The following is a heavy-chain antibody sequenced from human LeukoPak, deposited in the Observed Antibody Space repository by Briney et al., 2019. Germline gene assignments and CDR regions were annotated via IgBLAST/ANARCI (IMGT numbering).Heavy chain of an antibody. CDR1: GYTFTSYY. CDR3: ARDTTSIVVVPAAILTG. J-gene: IGHJ4*02. D-gene: IGHD2-2*02. V-gene: IGHV1-46*01. CDR2: INPSGGST. Sequence: ASVKVSCKASGYTFTSYYMHWVRQAPGQGLEWMGIINPSGGSTSYAQKFRGRVTMTRDTSTSTVYMELSSLRSEDTAVYYCARDTTSIVVVPAAILTGWGQGTLVTVSS.